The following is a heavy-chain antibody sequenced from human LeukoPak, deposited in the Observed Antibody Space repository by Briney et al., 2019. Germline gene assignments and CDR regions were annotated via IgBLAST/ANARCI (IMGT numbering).Heavy chain of an antibody. V-gene: IGHV1-18*01. Sequence: ASVKVSCNAVGFTFTSYGVSWVRQAPGQGLEWMGWISAYNGNTHFAQKLQDRVTLTTDTSTSTAYMELRSLTSDDTAVYFCARDTKTTTMAGGNDYWGQGILVTVSS. CDR3: ARDTKTTTMAGGNDY. CDR1: GFTFTSYG. D-gene: IGHD3-16*01. CDR2: ISAYNGNT. J-gene: IGHJ4*02.